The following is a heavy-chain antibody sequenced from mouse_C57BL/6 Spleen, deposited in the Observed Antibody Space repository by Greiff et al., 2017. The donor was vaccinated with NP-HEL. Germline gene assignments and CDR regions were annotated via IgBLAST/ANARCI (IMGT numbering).Heavy chain of an antibody. J-gene: IGHJ4*01. CDR1: GYAFSSYW. CDR2: IYPGDGDT. V-gene: IGHV1-80*01. D-gene: IGHD2-4*01. Sequence: VQLQQSGAELVKPGASVKISCKASGYAFSSYWMNWVKQRPGKGLEWIGQIYPGDGDTNYNGKFKGKATLTADKSSSTAYMQLSSLTSEDSAVYFCARRDYDYDEAMDYWGQGTSVTVSS. CDR3: ARRDYDYDEAMDY.